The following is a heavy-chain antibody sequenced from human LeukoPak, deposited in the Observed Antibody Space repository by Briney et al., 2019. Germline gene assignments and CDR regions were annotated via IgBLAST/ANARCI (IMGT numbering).Heavy chain of an antibody. CDR2: ISAYNGNT. CDR3: ARVNYYYYGMDV. CDR1: GYTFTGYG. Sequence: ASVKVSCTASGYTFTGYGISWVRQAPGQGLEWMGWISAYNGNTNYAQKLQGRVTMTTDTSTSTAYMELRSLRSDDTAVYYCARVNYYYYGMDVWGQGTTVTVSS. J-gene: IGHJ6*02. V-gene: IGHV1-18*01.